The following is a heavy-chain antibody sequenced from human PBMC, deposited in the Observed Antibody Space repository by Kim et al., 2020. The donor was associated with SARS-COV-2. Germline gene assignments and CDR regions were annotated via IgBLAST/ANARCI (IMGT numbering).Heavy chain of an antibody. CDR3: ARETSPRLFQY. CDR2: A. J-gene: IGHJ4*02. D-gene: IGHD3-22*01. Sequence: ANYAQQFQGRVTITADQSTSTDYMELSSLRSEDTAVYYCARETSPRLFQYWGQGTLVTVSS. V-gene: IGHV1-69*01.